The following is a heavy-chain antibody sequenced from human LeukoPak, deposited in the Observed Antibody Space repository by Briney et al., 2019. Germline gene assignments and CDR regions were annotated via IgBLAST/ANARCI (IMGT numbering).Heavy chain of an antibody. D-gene: IGHD3-10*01. CDR2: INHSGST. V-gene: IGHV4-34*01. CDR3: ARVRGSGRYRPYYFDY. CDR1: GGSFSGYY. J-gene: IGHJ4*02. Sequence: SETLSLTCAVYGGSFSGYYWSWIRQPPGKGLEWIGEINHSGSTNYNPSLKSRVTVSVDTSKNQFSLKLSSVTAADTAVYYCARVRGSGRYRPYYFDYWGQGTLVTVSS.